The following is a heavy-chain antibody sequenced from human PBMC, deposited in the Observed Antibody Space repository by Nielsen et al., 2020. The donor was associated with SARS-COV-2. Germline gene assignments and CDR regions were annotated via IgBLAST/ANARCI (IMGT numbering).Heavy chain of an antibody. J-gene: IGHJ4*02. D-gene: IGHD5-12*01. CDR2: VSGDVAHTT. V-gene: IGHV3-23*01. CDR1: GYTFSAYA. Sequence: GESLKISCEASGYTFSAYAMIWVRQAAGKGLEWVSAVSGDVAHTTYYADSVKGRFTISRDNSKNTLYLQLNGLRAEDTAVYYCARDGRIGYGVYLDYWGQGTPVTVSS. CDR3: ARDGRIGYGVYLDY.